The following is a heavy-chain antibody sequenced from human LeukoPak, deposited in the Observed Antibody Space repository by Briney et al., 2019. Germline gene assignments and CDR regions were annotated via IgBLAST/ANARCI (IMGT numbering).Heavy chain of an antibody. CDR3: AKDSSGWYRFNYYYMDV. CDR2: IWYGGSNK. Sequence: PGRSLRLSCAASGFTFSSYGMHWVRQAPGKGLEWVAVIWYGGSNKYYADSVKGRFTISRDNSKNTLYLQMNSLRAEDTAVYYCAKDSSGWYRFNYYYMDVWGKGTTVTVFS. D-gene: IGHD6-19*01. V-gene: IGHV3-30*18. CDR1: GFTFSSYG. J-gene: IGHJ6*03.